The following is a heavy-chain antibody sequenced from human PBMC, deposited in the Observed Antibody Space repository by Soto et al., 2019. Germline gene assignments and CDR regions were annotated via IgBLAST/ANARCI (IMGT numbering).Heavy chain of an antibody. CDR2: ITTSSSYI. CDR1: GFTFDDYA. J-gene: IGHJ4*02. CDR3: VRARSTDSRPDY. Sequence: PGGSLRLSCAASGFTFDDYAMIWVRQAPGKGLEWVASITTSSSYIYYEDSLKGRFTISRDNAKNSLFLQLDSLRAEDTAVYFCVRARSTDSRPDYWGQGTLVTVSS. V-gene: IGHV3-21*01. D-gene: IGHD3-22*01.